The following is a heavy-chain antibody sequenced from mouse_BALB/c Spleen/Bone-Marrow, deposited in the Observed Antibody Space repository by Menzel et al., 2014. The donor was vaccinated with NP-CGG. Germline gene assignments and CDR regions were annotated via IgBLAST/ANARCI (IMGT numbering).Heavy chain of an antibody. D-gene: IGHD1-1*01. J-gene: IGHJ1*01. CDR3: ARDRNYDINWYFDV. CDR1: GFTFTDYH. Sequence: DVMLVESGGGLVQPGGSLRLSCATSGFTFTDYHMSWVRQPPGKALEWLGFIRNKANGYTTEYGASVKGRFTISRDNSQSILYLQMNILRTEDSATYYCARDRNYDINWYFDVWGAGTTVAVSS. CDR2: IRNKANGYTT. V-gene: IGHV7-3*02.